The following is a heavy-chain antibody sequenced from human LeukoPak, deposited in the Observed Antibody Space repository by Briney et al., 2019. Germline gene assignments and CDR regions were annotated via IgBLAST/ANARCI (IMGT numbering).Heavy chain of an antibody. J-gene: IGHJ4*02. CDR2: MQTNGNT. CDR3: ARGLSNAWEVQAY. Sequence: SETLSLTCTVSGGSITSGSYFWTWIRQLAGKGLEWLGRMQTNGNTNYNPSLKSRVAISIDTSKNQFSLQLSSVTAADTAVYYCARGLSNAWEVQAYWGQGTLVTVSS. V-gene: IGHV4-61*02. D-gene: IGHD1-26*01. CDR1: GGSITSGSYF.